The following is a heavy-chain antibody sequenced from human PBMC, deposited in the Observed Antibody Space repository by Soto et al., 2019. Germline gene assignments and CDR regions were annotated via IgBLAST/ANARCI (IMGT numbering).Heavy chain of an antibody. CDR3: ARSPINYGSGSYYINY. Sequence: ASVKVSCKASGYTFTSYGITWVRQAPGQGLEWMGWITAYNGNTNYAQKVQDRVTMTTDTSTSTAYMELRSLRSDDTAVYYCARSPINYGSGSYYINYRARRSPVTVSS. CDR2: ITAYNGNT. V-gene: IGHV1-18*01. CDR1: GYTFTSYG. D-gene: IGHD3-10*01. J-gene: IGHJ4*02.